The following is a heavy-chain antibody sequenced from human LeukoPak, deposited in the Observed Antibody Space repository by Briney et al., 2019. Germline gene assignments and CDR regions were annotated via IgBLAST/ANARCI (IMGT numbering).Heavy chain of an antibody. V-gene: IGHV1-2*02. CDR2: INPNTGGA. J-gene: IGHJ4*02. Sequence: ASVKVSCKSSGYTFTDYYIHWVRQAPGQGLEWMGWINPNTGGAHYAQKFHGRVTMTRDTSISTAYMEVDTLRSDDTAVFYCARDRHNWNSNMFDYWGQGTLVTVSS. D-gene: IGHD1-20*01. CDR1: GYTFTDYY. CDR3: ARDRHNWNSNMFDY.